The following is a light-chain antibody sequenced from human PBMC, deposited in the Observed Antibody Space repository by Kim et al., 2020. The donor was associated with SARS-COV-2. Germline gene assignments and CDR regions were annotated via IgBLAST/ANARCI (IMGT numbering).Light chain of an antibody. CDR1: QSVSSNY. CDR3: QQYASAPQT. CDR2: DAS. J-gene: IGKJ2*01. Sequence: PGERATLSCRASQSVSSNYLAWYQQNPGQAPRLLNYDASSRATGIPDRFSGSGSGTDFTLTISRLEPEDFAVYYCQQYASAPQTFGQGTKLEI. V-gene: IGKV3-20*01.